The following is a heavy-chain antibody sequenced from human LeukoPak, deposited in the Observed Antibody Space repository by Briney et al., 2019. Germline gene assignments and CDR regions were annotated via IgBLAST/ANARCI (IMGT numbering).Heavy chain of an antibody. Sequence: PSETLSLTCTVSGGSISSSSYYWGWIRQPPGKGLEWIGSIYYSGSTYYNPSLTSRVTISGDTSKNQFSLTPTSVTAADTAVYYCARRKGDYDFGPVDYWGQGTLVIVSS. CDR2: IYYSGST. J-gene: IGHJ4*02. V-gene: IGHV4-39*01. CDR1: GGSISSSSYY. D-gene: IGHD3-3*01. CDR3: ARRKGDYDFGPVDY.